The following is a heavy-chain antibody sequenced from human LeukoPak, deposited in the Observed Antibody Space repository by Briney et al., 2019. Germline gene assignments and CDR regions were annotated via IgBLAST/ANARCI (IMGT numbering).Heavy chain of an antibody. CDR2: IANDGKTT. V-gene: IGHV3-30*03. Sequence: GGSLRLSCAASGFTFSIYGTHWVRQAPGKGLEWVAVIANDGKTTYYADSVKGRFTISRDNSKNTLYLQMNSLRAEDTAVYYCARGRLDAGSFDYWGQGTLVTVSS. D-gene: IGHD3-10*01. J-gene: IGHJ4*02. CDR1: GFTFSIYG. CDR3: ARGRLDAGSFDY.